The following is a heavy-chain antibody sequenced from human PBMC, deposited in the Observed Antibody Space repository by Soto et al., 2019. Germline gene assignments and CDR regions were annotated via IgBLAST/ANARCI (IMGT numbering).Heavy chain of an antibody. CDR2: LIPIFGTA. CDR3: GRDGGRHSGGIDY. CDR1: VGTFSRSS. V-gene: IGHV1-69*01. J-gene: IGHJ4*02. D-gene: IGHD1-26*01. Sequence: QVQLVQSGAEVKKTGSSVTVSCKASVGTFSRSSIHWVRQAPGQGLEWRGELIPIFGTANYAQKFQGRVKTTADESTSTEYLELSSMRSEDTAVSYWGRDGGRHSGGIDYWGQGTVVTVSS.